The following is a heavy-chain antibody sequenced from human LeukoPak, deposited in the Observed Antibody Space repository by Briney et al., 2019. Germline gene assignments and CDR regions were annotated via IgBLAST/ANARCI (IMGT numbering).Heavy chain of an antibody. V-gene: IGHV3-23*01. Sequence: SGGSLRLSCAASGFTFSSSAMSWVRQAPGKGLEWVSAISNNGGYTYYADSVQGRFTISRDNSKSTLCLQMNSLRADDTAMYYCARGRQCDYWGQGTLVTVSS. CDR1: GFTFSSSA. J-gene: IGHJ4*02. CDR2: ISNNGGYT. D-gene: IGHD4-11*01. CDR3: ARGRQCDY.